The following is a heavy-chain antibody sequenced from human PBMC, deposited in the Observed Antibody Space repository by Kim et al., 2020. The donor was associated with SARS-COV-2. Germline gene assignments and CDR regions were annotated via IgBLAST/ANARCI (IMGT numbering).Heavy chain of an antibody. CDR1: GFNLINYA. Sequence: GGSLRLSCAASGFNLINYAMSWVRQPPGKGLEWVSSISGTGASTYFADSVKGRFTIYRDLSTSTLYLAMNSLRVEDPAQYFCARDGYKHIAYDYLG. CDR2: ISGTGAST. CDR3: ARDGYKHIAYDY. V-gene: IGHV3-23*01. D-gene: IGHD5-12*01. J-gene: IGHJ4*01.